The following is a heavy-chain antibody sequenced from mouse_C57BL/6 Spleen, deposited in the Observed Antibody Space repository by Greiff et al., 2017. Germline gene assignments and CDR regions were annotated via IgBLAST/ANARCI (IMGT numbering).Heavy chain of an antibody. CDR3: TVVTEAY. V-gene: IGHV1-15*01. CDR1: GYTFTDYE. Sequence: VQLQQSGAELVRPGASVTLSCKASGYTFTDYEMHWVKQTPVHGLEWIGAIDPETGGTAYNQKFKGKAILTADKSSSTAYMELRSLTSGDSAVYYCTVVTEAYWGQGTLVTVSA. D-gene: IGHD1-1*02. J-gene: IGHJ3*01. CDR2: IDPETGGT.